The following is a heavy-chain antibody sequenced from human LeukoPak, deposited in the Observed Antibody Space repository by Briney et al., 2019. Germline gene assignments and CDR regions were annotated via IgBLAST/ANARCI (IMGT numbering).Heavy chain of an antibody. CDR3: AKDRGWFGGSLANFDC. J-gene: IGHJ4*02. CDR2: IIPILGIA. CDR1: GGTFSSYA. Sequence: SVKVSCKASGGTFSSYAISWVRQAPGQGLEWMGRIIPILGIANYAQKFQGRVTITADKSTSTAYMELSSLRSEDTAVYYCAKDRGWFGGSLANFDCWGQGTLVTVSS. D-gene: IGHD3-10*01. V-gene: IGHV1-69*04.